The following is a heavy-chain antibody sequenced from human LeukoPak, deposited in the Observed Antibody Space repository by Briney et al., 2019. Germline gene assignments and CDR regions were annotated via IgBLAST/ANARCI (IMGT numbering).Heavy chain of an antibody. D-gene: IGHD2-2*01. CDR1: GGSFSGYY. CDR3: AKGSCSSTSCLKTD. Sequence: SSETLSLTCAVYGGSFSGYYWSWIRQPPGKGLEWIGEINHSGSTNYNPSLKSRVTISVDTSKNQFSLKLSSVTAADTAVYYCAKGSCSSTSCLKTDWGQGTLVTVSS. CDR2: INHSGST. J-gene: IGHJ4*02. V-gene: IGHV4-34*01.